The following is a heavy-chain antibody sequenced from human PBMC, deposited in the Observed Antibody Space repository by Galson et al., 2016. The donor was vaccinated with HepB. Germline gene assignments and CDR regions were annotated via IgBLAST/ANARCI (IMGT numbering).Heavy chain of an antibody. CDR1: GYTFTYYT. D-gene: IGHD5-12*01. V-gene: IGHV1-3*01. CDR3: AGGNRDSGYDFWGGDWFDP. CDR2: INAGNGNT. Sequence: SVKVSCKASGYTFTYYTIHWVRQAPGQRLEWVGWINAGNGNTKYSQKFQGRLTITRDTSASTAYMELSSLRSEDTAVYYCAGGNRDSGYDFWGGDWFDPWGQGTLVTVSS. J-gene: IGHJ5*02.